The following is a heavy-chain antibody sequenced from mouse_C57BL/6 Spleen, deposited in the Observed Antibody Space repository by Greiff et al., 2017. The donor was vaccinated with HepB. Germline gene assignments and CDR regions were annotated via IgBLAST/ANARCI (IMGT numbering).Heavy chain of an antibody. V-gene: IGHV3-6*01. Sequence: DVQLQESGPGLVKPSQSLSLTCSVTGYSITSGYYWNWIRQFPGNKLEWMGYISYDGSNNYNPSLKNRISITRDTSKNQFFLKLNSVTTEDTATYYCARADSYGSSYVLFDYWGQGTTLTVSS. CDR1: GYSITSGYY. CDR3: ARADSYGSSYVLFDY. CDR2: ISYDGSN. D-gene: IGHD1-1*01. J-gene: IGHJ2*01.